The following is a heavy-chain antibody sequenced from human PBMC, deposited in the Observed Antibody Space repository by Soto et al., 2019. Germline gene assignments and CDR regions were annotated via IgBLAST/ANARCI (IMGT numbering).Heavy chain of an antibody. CDR3: AALRGHEDCSSTSCPVDAFDI. CDR1: GFTFTSSA. V-gene: IGHV1-58*01. D-gene: IGHD2-2*01. CDR2: IVVGSGNT. Sequence: SVRVSCKASGFTFTSSAVQWVRQARGQRLEWIGWIVVGSGNTNYAQKFQERVTITRDMSTSTAYMELSSLRSEDTAVYYCAALRGHEDCSSTSCPVDAFDIWGQGTMVTVSS. J-gene: IGHJ3*02.